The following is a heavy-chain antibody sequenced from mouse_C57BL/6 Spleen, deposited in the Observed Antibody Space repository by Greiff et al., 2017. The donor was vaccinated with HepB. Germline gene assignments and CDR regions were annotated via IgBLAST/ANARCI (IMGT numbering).Heavy chain of an antibody. D-gene: IGHD2-3*01. J-gene: IGHJ2*01. CDR2: IYPGDGDT. CDR1: GYAFSSSW. CDR3: ASVYDGYYGY. Sequence: VQRVESGPELVKPGASVKISCKASGYAFSSSWMNWVKQRPGKGLEWIGRIYPGDGDTNYNGKFKGKATLTADKSSSTAYMQLSSLTSEDSAVYFCASVYDGYYGYWGQGTTLTVSS. V-gene: IGHV1-82*01.